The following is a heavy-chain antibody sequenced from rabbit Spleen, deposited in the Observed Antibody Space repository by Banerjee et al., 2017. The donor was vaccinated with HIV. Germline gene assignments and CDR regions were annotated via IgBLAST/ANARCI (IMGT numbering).Heavy chain of an antibody. Sequence: QELLEESGGGLVKPGGSLTLSCKASGLSFSDKDVMCWVRQAPGKGLEWITCINIVTGKSVYASWVSGRFIMSRTSSTTVTLQMTSLTAADTATYFCARDLVAVIGWNFGLWGPGTLVTVS. CDR3: ARDLVAVIGWNFGL. V-gene: IGHV1S45*01. J-gene: IGHJ6*01. CDR1: GLSFSDKDV. D-gene: IGHD1-1*01. CDR2: INIVTGKS.